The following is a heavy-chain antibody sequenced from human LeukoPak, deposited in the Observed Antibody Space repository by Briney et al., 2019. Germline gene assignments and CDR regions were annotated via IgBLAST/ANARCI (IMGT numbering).Heavy chain of an antibody. V-gene: IGHV3-53*01. D-gene: IGHD5-24*01. CDR1: EFTVSRNY. Sequence: GGSLRLSCTASEFTVSRNYMLWVRQTPGKGLEWVSLIFGNGDTHYADSVKGRFTISRDTSKNTVSLQMNSLRVEDTAMYYCTRDQMNYWGQGTLVTLSS. CDR2: IFGNGDT. J-gene: IGHJ4*02. CDR3: TRDQMNY.